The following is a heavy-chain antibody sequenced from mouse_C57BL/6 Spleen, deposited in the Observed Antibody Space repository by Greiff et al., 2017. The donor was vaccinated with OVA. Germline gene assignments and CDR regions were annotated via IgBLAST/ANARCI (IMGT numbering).Heavy chain of an antibody. Sequence: QVQLQQSGAELMKPGASVKLSCKASGYTFTGYWIEWVKQRPGHGLEWIGQILPGSGSTNYNEKFKGKATLTADTSSNTAYMQLSSLTAEDSAIYWCARGDSFAYWGQGTLVTVSA. J-gene: IGHJ3*01. D-gene: IGHD3-3*01. CDR2: ILPGSGST. CDR1: GYTFTGYW. CDR3: ARGDSFAY. V-gene: IGHV1-9*01.